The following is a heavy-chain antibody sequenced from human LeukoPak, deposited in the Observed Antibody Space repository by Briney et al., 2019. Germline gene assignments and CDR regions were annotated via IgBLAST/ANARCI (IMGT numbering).Heavy chain of an antibody. CDR3: AKDRTGYSYGYFLSP. V-gene: IGHV3-23*01. J-gene: IGHJ5*02. Sequence: GGSLRLSCAASGFTFNNYAMTWVRQAPGKGLEWVSTISDSVSGGSTYYADSVKGRFTISRDNSKNTLYLQMNSLRAEDTAVYYCAKDRTGYSYGYFLSPWGQGTLVTVSS. CDR2: ISDSVSGGST. D-gene: IGHD5-18*01. CDR1: GFTFNNYA.